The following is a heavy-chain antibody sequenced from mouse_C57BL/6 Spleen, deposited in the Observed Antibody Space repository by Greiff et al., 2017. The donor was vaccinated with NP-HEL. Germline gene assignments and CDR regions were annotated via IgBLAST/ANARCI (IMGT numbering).Heavy chain of an antibody. CDR1: GFTFSSYA. V-gene: IGHV5-4*03. J-gene: IGHJ3*01. Sequence: DVMLVESGGGLVKPGGSLKLSCAASGFTFSSYAMSWVRQTPEKRLEWVATISDGGSYTYYPDNVKGRFTISRDNAKNNLYLQMSHLKSEDTAMYYCARGRGVYYVFPWFAYWGQGTLVTVSA. CDR2: ISDGGSYT. CDR3: ARGRGVYYVFPWFAY. D-gene: IGHD1-1*01.